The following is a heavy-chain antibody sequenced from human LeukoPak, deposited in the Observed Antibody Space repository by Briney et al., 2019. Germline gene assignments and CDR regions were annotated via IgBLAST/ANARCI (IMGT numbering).Heavy chain of an antibody. Sequence: GGSLRLSCAASGFTFSSYSMNWVRQAPGKGLEWVSYISSSSSTIYYADSVKGLFTIYRDNAKNSLYLQRSSLGAEDTAEYYCARSVWQDSSGYQSWGQGTLVTVSS. V-gene: IGHV3-48*04. CDR1: GFTFSSYS. CDR3: ARSVWQDSSGYQS. CDR2: ISSSSSTI. J-gene: IGHJ4*02. D-gene: IGHD3-22*01.